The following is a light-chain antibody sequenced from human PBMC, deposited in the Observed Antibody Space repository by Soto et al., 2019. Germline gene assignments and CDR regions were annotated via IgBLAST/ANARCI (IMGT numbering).Light chain of an antibody. Sequence: EIVMTQSPATLSVSPGERATLSCRASQSVSSNLAWYQQKPGQAPRLLIYGASTRATGIPARFSGNGSGTEFTLTINSLQSEDFAVYYCQQYNNWPPYTFGQGTKLEIK. CDR3: QQYNNWPPYT. V-gene: IGKV3-15*01. CDR2: GAS. J-gene: IGKJ2*01. CDR1: QSVSSN.